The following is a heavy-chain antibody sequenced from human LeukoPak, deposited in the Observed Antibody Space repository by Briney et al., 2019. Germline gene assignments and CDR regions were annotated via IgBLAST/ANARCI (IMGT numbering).Heavy chain of an antibody. D-gene: IGHD2-15*01. Sequence: ASETLSLTCTVSGGSISSYYWSWIRQPPGKGLEWSGYIYYSGSTNYNPSLKSRVTISVDTSKNQFSLKLSSVTAADTAVYYCARQTPRYCSGGSCSTLDYWGQGTLVTVSS. V-gene: IGHV4-59*08. CDR3: ARQTPRYCSGGSCSTLDY. CDR2: IYYSGST. J-gene: IGHJ4*02. CDR1: GGSISSYY.